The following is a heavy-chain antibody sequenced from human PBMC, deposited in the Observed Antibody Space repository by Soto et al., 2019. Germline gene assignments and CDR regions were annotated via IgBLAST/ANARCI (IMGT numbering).Heavy chain of an antibody. Sequence: PGGSLRLSCAASGFTFSSYSMNWVRQAPGKGREWVSSISSSSSYIYYADSVKGRFTISRDNAKNSLYLQMNSLRAEDTAVYYCARDHRGDSMWFGARRDDAFDIWGQGTMVTVSS. J-gene: IGHJ3*02. CDR2: ISSSSSYI. CDR1: GFTFSSYS. D-gene: IGHD3-10*01. V-gene: IGHV3-21*01. CDR3: ARDHRGDSMWFGARRDDAFDI.